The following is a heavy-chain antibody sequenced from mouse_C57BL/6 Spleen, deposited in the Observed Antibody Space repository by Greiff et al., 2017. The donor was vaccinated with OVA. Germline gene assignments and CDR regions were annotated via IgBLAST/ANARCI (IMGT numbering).Heavy chain of an antibody. Sequence: EVKVVESGGGLVKPGGSLKLSCAASGFTFSSYTMSWVRQTPEKRLEWVATISGGGGNTYYPDSVKGRFTISRDNAKNTLYLQMSSLRSEDTALYYCARHGGATDWFAYWGQGTLVTVSA. CDR3: ARHGGATDWFAY. CDR2: ISGGGGNT. J-gene: IGHJ3*01. V-gene: IGHV5-9*01. CDR1: GFTFSSYT.